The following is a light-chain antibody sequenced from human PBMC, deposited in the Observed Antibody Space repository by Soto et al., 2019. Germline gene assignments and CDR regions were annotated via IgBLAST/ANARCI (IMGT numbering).Light chain of an antibody. V-gene: IGKV3-15*01. J-gene: IGKJ1*01. Sequence: EIVMTQSPAPLSVSPGERATLSCRASQSVSSNLAWYQQKPGQAPRLLIYGASTRATGIPARFSGRGSGTEFTLTISSLRSEDFAVYYCQQYNNWPRTFGQGTKVEI. CDR3: QQYNNWPRT. CDR2: GAS. CDR1: QSVSSN.